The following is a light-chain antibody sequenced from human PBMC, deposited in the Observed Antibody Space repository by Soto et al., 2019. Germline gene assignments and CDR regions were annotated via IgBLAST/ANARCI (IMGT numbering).Light chain of an antibody. J-gene: IGKJ1*01. CDR1: QSVSSSY. CDR2: GAS. V-gene: IGKV3-20*01. CDR3: QQYGSSPRT. Sequence: EIVLTQSPGALSLSPGERATLSCGASQSVSSSYLAWYQQKPGQAPRLLIYGASTRATGIPDRFSGSGSGTDFTLTISRREPEDFALYYCQQYGSSPRTFCQGTKVEIK.